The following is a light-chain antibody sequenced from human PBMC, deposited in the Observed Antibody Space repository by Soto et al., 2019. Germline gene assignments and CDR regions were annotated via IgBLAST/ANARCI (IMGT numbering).Light chain of an antibody. J-gene: IGLJ1*01. CDR1: TNDVRLYNY. CDR3: SSYTITATH. CDR2: DVT. Sequence: QSLLSQPASVSLCPGQSITISCPGSTNDVRLYNYVSSYQQHPGKAPKLVISDVTNRPSGVSDRFSGSKSGNTAFLTISGLQAEDEADYYCSSYTITATHFGRGTKVTVL. V-gene: IGLV2-14*03.